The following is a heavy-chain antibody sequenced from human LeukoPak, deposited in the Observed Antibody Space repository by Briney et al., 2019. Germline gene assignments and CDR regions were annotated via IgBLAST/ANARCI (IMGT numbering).Heavy chain of an antibody. CDR1: GYTFTSYD. J-gene: IGHJ6*03. V-gene: IGHV1-8*03. CDR2: MNPNSGNT. CDR3: ARGMYGDDYGDSELYYYYMDV. D-gene: IGHD4-17*01. Sequence: ASVKVSCKASGYTFTSYDINWVRQATGQGLEWMGWMNPNSGNTGYAQKFQGRVTITRNTSISTAYMELSSLRSEDTAVYYCARGMYGDDYGDSELYYYYMDVWGKGTTVTVSS.